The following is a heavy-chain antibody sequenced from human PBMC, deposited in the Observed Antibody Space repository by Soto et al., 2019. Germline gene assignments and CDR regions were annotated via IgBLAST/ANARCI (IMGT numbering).Heavy chain of an antibody. D-gene: IGHD3-22*01. J-gene: IGHJ3*01. Sequence: SETLSLTCTVSGDSISSYFWTWIRQPPGKALEWIGYMFHSGRTNYNPSLTSRVTMSADTSNNQFSLTLTSVTAADTAVYYCAKAVKYYDSAGYDAFAVWGQGIMVTVSS. V-gene: IGHV4-59*01. CDR1: GDSISSYF. CDR2: MFHSGRT. CDR3: AKAVKYYDSAGYDAFAV.